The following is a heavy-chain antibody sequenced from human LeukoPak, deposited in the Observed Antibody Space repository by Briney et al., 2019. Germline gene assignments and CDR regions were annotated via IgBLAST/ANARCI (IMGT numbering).Heavy chain of an antibody. CDR3: ASRRVGAIVN. CDR1: GGSISSSTYY. D-gene: IGHD1-26*01. CDR2: IYYSGST. V-gene: IGHV4-39*01. J-gene: IGHJ4*02. Sequence: SKTLSLTCTVSGGSISSSTYYWGWIRQPPGKGLEWIGSIYYSGSTYYNPSLKSRVTISVDTSKNQFSLKLTSVTAADTAVYYCASRRVGAIVNWGQGTLVTVSS.